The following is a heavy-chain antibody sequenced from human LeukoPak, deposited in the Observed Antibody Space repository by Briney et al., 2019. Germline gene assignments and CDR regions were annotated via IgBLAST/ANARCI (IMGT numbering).Heavy chain of an antibody. CDR3: GRRMYSGSTVDY. CDR2: ISAENVYR. CDR1: GCSFTSYG. D-gene: IGHD1-26*01. V-gene: IGHV1-18*01. J-gene: IGHJ4*02. Sequence: ASVQVSCQASGCSFTSYGFIGVRQAPGQGLEGMGWISAENVYRAYSEQPQGRVSMTSDRTTRTAYMELRSLRSEDTAVYYSGRRMYSGSTVDYGGQGTLVTVSS.